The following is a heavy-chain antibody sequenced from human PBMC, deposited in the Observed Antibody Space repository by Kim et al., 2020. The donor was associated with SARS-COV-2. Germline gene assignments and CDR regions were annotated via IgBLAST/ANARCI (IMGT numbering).Heavy chain of an antibody. V-gene: IGHV1-2*06. J-gene: IGHJ4*03. CDR1: GYTFIGYF. CDR3: ARDRDLAFACCSYFD. CDR2: IILTHDAT. Sequence: ASVKVSCKASGYTFIGYFMHWVRRAPEQGLEWMGLIILTHDATRYSQKFQGRVTITSDTTISTAYMELSGLRSDDAAVYYCARDRDLAFACCSYFD. D-gene: IGHD2-15*01.